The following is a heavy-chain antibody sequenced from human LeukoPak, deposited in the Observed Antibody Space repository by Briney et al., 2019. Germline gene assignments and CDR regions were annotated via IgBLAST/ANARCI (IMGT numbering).Heavy chain of an antibody. Sequence: SVKVSCKTSGGIFRSYGLNWVRQAPGQGLEWMGGFIPILGTPKYAQNLQGRVTITADESTSTGYMELSSLRYEDTAVYYCAGGLYCRSSTSCSDYGMDVWGQGTTVTVSS. CDR3: AGGLYCRSSTSCSDYGMDV. CDR2: FIPILGTP. CDR1: GGIFRSYG. J-gene: IGHJ6*02. V-gene: IGHV1-69*01. D-gene: IGHD2-15*01.